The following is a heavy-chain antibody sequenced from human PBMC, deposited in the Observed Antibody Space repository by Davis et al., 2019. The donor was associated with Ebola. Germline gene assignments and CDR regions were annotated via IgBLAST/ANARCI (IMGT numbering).Heavy chain of an antibody. D-gene: IGHD3-3*01. CDR2: ISYDGSNK. CDR1: GFTFSSYG. Sequence: PGGSLRLSCAASGFTFSSYGMHWVRQAPGKGLEWVAVISYDGSNKYYADSVKGRFTISRDNSKNTLYLQMNSLRAEDTAVYYCAIGPDQNYDFWSGYSTNFDYWGQGTLVTVSS. V-gene: IGHV3-30*03. CDR3: AIGPDQNYDFWSGYSTNFDY. J-gene: IGHJ4*02.